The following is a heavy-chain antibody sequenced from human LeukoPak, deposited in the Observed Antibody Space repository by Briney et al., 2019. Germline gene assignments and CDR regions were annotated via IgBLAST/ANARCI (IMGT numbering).Heavy chain of an antibody. CDR3: AKDAHYDFWSGYPSYYFDY. J-gene: IGHJ4*02. CDR1: GFTFSSYA. CDR2: ISGSGGSK. Sequence: PGGSLRLSCAASGFTFSSYAMSWVRQAPGKGLEWVSAISGSGGSKYYADSVKGRFTISRDNSKNTLYLQMNSLRAEDTAVYYCAKDAHYDFWSGYPSYYFDYWGQGTLVTVSS. V-gene: IGHV3-23*01. D-gene: IGHD3-3*01.